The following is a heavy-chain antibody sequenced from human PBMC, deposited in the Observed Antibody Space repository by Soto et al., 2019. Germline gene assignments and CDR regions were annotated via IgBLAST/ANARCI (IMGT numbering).Heavy chain of an antibody. CDR1: GYTFVNYA. Sequence: QVQLVQSGAEVKKPGASVKVSCKAFGYTFVNYAMHWVRQAPGQRLEWMGWINAGNGYTKYSQKFQSRVTITRDTSASTAYMELSSLRSEDTAVYYCAGETVVGASWADYWGQGTLVTVSS. J-gene: IGHJ4*02. CDR3: AGETVVGASWADY. V-gene: IGHV1-3*01. D-gene: IGHD1-26*01. CDR2: INAGNGYT.